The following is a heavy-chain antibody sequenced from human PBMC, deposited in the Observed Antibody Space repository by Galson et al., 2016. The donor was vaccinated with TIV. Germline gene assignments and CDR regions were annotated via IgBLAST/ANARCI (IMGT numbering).Heavy chain of an antibody. CDR3: AKEVQRRLHY. Sequence: SLRLSCADTGFTFSRYPMHWVRQAPGKGLEWVAVISYDGSNKYYADSVKGRFTISRDNSKNTLYLQMNSLRDEDTGVYYCAKEVQRRLHYWGQGTLVTVSS. V-gene: IGHV3-30-3*01. D-gene: IGHD1-1*01. CDR2: ISYDGSNK. J-gene: IGHJ4*02. CDR1: GFTFSRYP.